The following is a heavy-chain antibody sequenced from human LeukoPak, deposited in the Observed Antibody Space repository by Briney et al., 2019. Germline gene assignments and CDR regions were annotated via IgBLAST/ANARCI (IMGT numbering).Heavy chain of an antibody. CDR2: ISWNSVSI. V-gene: IGHV3-9*01. J-gene: IGHJ4*02. D-gene: IGHD1-14*01. Sequence: GRSLRLSCAASGFTFDDYAMHWVRQAPGKGLEWVSGISWNSVSIGYADSVKGRFTISRDNAKNSLYLQMNSLRAEDTAVYYCARDFDQPGSYWGQGTLVTVSS. CDR1: GFTFDDYA. CDR3: ARDFDQPGSY.